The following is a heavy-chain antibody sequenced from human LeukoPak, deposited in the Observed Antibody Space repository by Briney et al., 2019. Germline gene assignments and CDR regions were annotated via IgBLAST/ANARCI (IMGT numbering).Heavy chain of an antibody. CDR3: AKRTGSSGWYDVFDY. J-gene: IGHJ4*02. CDR2: ISGSGGST. V-gene: IGHV3-23*01. Sequence: PGGSLRLSCAASGFTFSSYAMSWARQAPGKGLEWVSGISGSGGSTYYADSVKGRFTISRDNSKNTLYLQMNSLRAEDTAVYYCAKRTGSSGWYDVFDYWGQGTLVTVSS. D-gene: IGHD6-19*01. CDR1: GFTFSSYA.